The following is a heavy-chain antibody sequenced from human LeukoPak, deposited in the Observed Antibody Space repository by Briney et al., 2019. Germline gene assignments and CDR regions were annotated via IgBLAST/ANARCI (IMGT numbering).Heavy chain of an antibody. V-gene: IGHV3-30*02. CDR2: IRYVGSSK. D-gene: IGHD5-24*01. J-gene: IGHJ4*02. CDR1: GFTFSSYG. CDR3: SKAMATIFDAPYYFDY. Sequence: GGSLRLSCAASGFTFSSYGMHWVRQAPGKGLEWVAFIRYVGSSKYYADSVKGRLTISRDNSKDTLYLQMNSLRAEDTAVYYLSKAMATIFDAPYYFDYWGQGTLVTVSS.